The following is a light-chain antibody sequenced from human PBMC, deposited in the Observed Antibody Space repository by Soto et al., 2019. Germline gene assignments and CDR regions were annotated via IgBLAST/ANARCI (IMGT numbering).Light chain of an antibody. V-gene: IGKV1-6*01. CDR2: SAS. J-gene: IGKJ1*01. CDR3: PQDFNYPWT. CDR1: QGIRTD. Sequence: AIQMTQSPSSLSASVGDRVTITCRASQGIRTDLGWYQQKPGRAPKLLIYSASSLQSGVPSRFTGTASGTDFTLTTSSLQPEDFATDYCPQDFNYPWTSGQGTKVQVK.